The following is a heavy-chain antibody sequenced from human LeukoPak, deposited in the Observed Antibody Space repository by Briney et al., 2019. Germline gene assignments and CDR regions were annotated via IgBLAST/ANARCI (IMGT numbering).Heavy chain of an antibody. Sequence: PGGSLRLSCAASGLTFSDYSINWFRQAPGKGLEWVSYLSSLSSSPEYADSVKGRFTVSRDNARNSLYLEMNSLTAEDTAVYYWVTGNWGLLSSDVFDIWGHGTMVSVSS. J-gene: IGHJ3*02. CDR3: VTGNWGLLSSDVFDI. CDR2: LSSLSSSP. V-gene: IGHV3-48*01. CDR1: GLTFSDYS. D-gene: IGHD3-16*01.